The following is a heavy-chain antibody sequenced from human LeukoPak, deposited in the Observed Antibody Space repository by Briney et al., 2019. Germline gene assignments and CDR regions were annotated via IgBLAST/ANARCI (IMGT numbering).Heavy chain of an antibody. CDR3: TRAVAGTYFDY. J-gene: IGHJ4*02. CDR2: IYSGGST. V-gene: IGHV3-66*01. CDR1: GVTVSSNY. D-gene: IGHD6-19*01. Sequence: GGSLRLSCAASGVTVSSNYMSWVRQAPGKGLEWVSVIYSGGSTYYADSVKGRFTISRDNSKNTLYLQMNSLRAEDTAVYYCTRAVAGTYFDYWGQGTLVTVPS.